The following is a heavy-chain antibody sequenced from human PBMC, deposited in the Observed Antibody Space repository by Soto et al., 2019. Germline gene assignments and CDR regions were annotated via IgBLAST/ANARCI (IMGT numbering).Heavy chain of an antibody. J-gene: IGHJ3*02. CDR1: GGTFNVYT. CDR2: IIPMLAIT. CDR3: ALGSWSGETFDI. Sequence: GASVKVSCKASGGTFNVYTIIWVRQAPGQGLEWMGRIIPMLAITNYAQRFQGRVTLTADTSTTTAYMELSSLTSEDTAVYYCALGSWSGETFDIWGQGTVVTVSS. D-gene: IGHD6-13*01. V-gene: IGHV1-69*02.